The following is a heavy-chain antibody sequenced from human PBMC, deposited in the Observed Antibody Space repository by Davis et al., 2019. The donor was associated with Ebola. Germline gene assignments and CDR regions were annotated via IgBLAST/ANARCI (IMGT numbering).Heavy chain of an antibody. J-gene: IGHJ6*02. D-gene: IGHD6-13*01. CDR3: AGSYSSSWYGDYYYGMDV. CDR1: GFTFSSYA. Sequence: PGGSLRLSCAASGFTFSSYAMHWVRQAPGKGLEWVAVISYDGSNKYYADSVKGRFTISRDNSKNTLYLQMNSLRAEDTAVYYCAGSYSSSWYGDYYYGMDVWGQGTTVTVSS. CDR2: ISYDGSNK. V-gene: IGHV3-30-3*01.